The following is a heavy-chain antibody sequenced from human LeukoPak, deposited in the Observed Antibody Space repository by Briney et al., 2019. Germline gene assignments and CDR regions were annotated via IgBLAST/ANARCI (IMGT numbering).Heavy chain of an antibody. J-gene: IGHJ4*02. V-gene: IGHV3-48*04. CDR3: ARDLYTVTTIYFDY. CDR2: ISSSGATI. D-gene: IGHD4-17*01. CDR1: GFTFSSYW. Sequence: PGGSLRLSCAASGFTFSSYWMSWVRQAPGKGLEWVSYISSSGATIYYADSVKGRFTISRDNAKNSLYLQMNSLRAEDTAVYYCARDLYTVTTIYFDYWGQGTLVTVSS.